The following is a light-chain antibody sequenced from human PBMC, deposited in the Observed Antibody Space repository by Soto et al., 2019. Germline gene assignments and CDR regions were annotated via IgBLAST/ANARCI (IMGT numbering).Light chain of an antibody. CDR3: LQDYSYRCT. Sequence: AIKMTQSPSSLSASVGDRVTITCRASQAIRNDLAWYQQKPGKAPKLLIYAASSLQIRVPSRFSGSGSGTDFTLTISNLQPQDFATYYCLQDYSYRCTFGPGTKVDIK. CDR1: QAIRND. CDR2: AAS. V-gene: IGKV1-6*01. J-gene: IGKJ3*01.